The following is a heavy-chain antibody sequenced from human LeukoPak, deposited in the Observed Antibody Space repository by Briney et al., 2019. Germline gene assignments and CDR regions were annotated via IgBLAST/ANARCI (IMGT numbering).Heavy chain of an antibody. CDR3: ARFTYYYDSSGYY. V-gene: IGHV3-53*01. D-gene: IGHD3-22*01. Sequence: GGSLRLSCAASGFTVSSNYMSWVRQAPGKGLEWVSVIYSGGSTYYADSVTGRFTISRDNSKNTLYLQMNSLRAEDTAVYYCARFTYYYDSSGYYWGQGTLVTVSS. J-gene: IGHJ4*02. CDR2: IYSGGST. CDR1: GFTVSSNY.